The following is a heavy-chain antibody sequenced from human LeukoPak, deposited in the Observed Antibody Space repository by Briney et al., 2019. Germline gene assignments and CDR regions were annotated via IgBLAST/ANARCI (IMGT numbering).Heavy chain of an antibody. J-gene: IGHJ5*02. D-gene: IGHD3-3*01. CDR1: GGSISSSSYY. CDR3: ARLAILGWFDP. Sequence: PSETLSLTCTVSGGSISSSSYYSGWIRQPPGKGLEWIGSIYYSGSTYYNPSLKSRVTISVDTSKNQFSLKLSSVTAADTAVYYCARLAILGWFDPWGQGTLVTVSS. V-gene: IGHV4-39*01. CDR2: IYYSGST.